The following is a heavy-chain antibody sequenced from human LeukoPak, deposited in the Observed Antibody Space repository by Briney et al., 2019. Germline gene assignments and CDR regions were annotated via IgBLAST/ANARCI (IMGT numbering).Heavy chain of an antibody. CDR3: ARLFGGSGDYYYYYYYMDV. CDR1: GYSFTSYW. D-gene: IGHD1-26*01. V-gene: IGHV5-51*01. J-gene: IGHJ6*03. Sequence: GESLKISCKGSGYSFTSYWIGWVRQMPGKGLEWMGIIYPGDSDTRYSPSFQGQVSISADKSISTAYLQWSSLKASDTAMYYCARLFGGSGDYYYYYYYMDVWGKGTTVTISS. CDR2: IYPGDSDT.